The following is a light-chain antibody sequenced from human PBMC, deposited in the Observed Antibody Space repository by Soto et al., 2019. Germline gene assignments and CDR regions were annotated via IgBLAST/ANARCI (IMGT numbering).Light chain of an antibody. J-gene: IGLJ2*01. CDR3: SSYTSSSTLV. CDR1: SSDVGGYNF. V-gene: IGLV2-14*03. CDR2: DVS. Sequence: QSALTQPASVSGSPGQSITISCTGTSSDVGGYNFVSWYQHHPGKAPKLMLFDVSNRPSGVSNRFSGSKSDNTASLTISGLQAEDEADYYCSSYTSSSTLVFGGGTKLTVL.